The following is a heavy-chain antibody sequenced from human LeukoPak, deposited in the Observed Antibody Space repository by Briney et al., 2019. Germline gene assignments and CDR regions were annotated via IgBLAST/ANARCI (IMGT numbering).Heavy chain of an antibody. CDR3: AKDISYGSGSYYNWFER. J-gene: IGHJ5*02. CDR2: IRWHSGNV. V-gene: IGHV3-9*01. CDR1: GFPFEDYA. Sequence: SLRLSFAASGFPFEDYAMEWVPPAPGKGLGWVAGIRWHSGNVGYAVYVRHRLTINSDNDKKTLYLQLISMRAEDTALYYCAKDISYGSGSYYNWFERWGQGTLVTVSS. D-gene: IGHD3-10*01.